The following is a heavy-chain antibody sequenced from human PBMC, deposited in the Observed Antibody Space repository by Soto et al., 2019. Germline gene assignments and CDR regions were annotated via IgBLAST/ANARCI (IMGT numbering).Heavy chain of an antibody. J-gene: IGHJ4*02. D-gene: IGHD5-12*01. CDR3: ARHGRDGYKPYFEF. CDR2: GSFSGGS. CDR1: GVSISSYF. V-gene: IGHV4-59*01. Sequence: SETLSLTCTVSGVSISSYFWSWSRQTPGPGLEWMGSGSFSGGSYSNPSLKGRGGLSVDAAENHLSLTLNSVTAADAAVYFCARHGRDGYKPYFEFWGQGTPLTVSS.